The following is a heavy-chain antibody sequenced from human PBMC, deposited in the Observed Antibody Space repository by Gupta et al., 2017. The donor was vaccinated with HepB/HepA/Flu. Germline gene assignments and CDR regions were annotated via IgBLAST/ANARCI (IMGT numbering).Heavy chain of an antibody. CDR1: GYTFTGYY. J-gene: IGHJ5*02. CDR2: INPNSGGT. D-gene: IGHD3-22*01. Sequence: QVQLVQSGAEVKKPGASVKVSCKASGYTFTGYYMPWVRQATGQGLEWMGWINPNSGGTNYAQKFQGWVTMTRDTSISTAYMELSRLRSDDTAVYYCARSSLNSTMTQQNWFDPWGQGTLVTVSS. CDR3: ARSSLNSTMTQQNWFDP. V-gene: IGHV1-2*04.